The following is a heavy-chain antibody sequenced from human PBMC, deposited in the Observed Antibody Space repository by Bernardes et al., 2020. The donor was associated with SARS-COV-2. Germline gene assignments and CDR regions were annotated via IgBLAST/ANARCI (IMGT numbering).Heavy chain of an antibody. J-gene: IGHJ4*02. CDR2: VSETGGT. CDR1: GDFITRNNYY. CDR3: ARAYFDSWSGYYDY. V-gene: IGHV4-61*01. Sequence: SETLSLTCAVSGDFITRNNYYWSWIRQSPGKGLEWIGYVSETGGTNVNPSLQTRVTISIDTSEKFSLRLTSVTAADTAVYFCARAYFDSWSGYYDYWGPGTLVTVS. D-gene: IGHD3-3*01.